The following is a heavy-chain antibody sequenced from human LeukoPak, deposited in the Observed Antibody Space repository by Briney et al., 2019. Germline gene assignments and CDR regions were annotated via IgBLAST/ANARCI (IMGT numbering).Heavy chain of an antibody. CDR3: ARLEYCGGDCYLLNY. D-gene: IGHD2-21*01. Sequence: SETLSLTCAVSGYSISSGYYWGWIRQPPGKGLEWIGSIYHSGSTYYNPSLKSRVTISVDTSKNQFSLKLSSVTAADTAVYYCARLEYCGGDCYLLNYWGQGTLVTVSS. CDR2: IYHSGST. CDR1: GYSISSGYY. J-gene: IGHJ4*02. V-gene: IGHV4-38-2*01.